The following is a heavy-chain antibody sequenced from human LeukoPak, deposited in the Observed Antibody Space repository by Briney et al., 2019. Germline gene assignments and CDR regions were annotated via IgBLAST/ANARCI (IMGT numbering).Heavy chain of an antibody. CDR3: ARSPYYYESSGYYGFDY. V-gene: IGHV4-34*01. Sequence: SETLSLTCAVYGGSFSGHYWSWIRQPPGKGLEWIGEINHSGRTNYNPSLKSRVTISVDTSKNQFSLKLNSVTAADTAVYYCARSPYYYESSGYYGFDYWGQGTLVTVSS. J-gene: IGHJ4*02. D-gene: IGHD3-22*01. CDR2: INHSGRT. CDR1: GGSFSGHY.